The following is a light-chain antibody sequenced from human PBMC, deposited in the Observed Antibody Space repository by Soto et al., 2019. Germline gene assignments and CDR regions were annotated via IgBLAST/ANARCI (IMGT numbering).Light chain of an antibody. CDR1: SSDVGGYNY. J-gene: IGLJ2*01. Sequence: QSALTQPRSVSGSPGQSVNISCNGTSSDVGGYNYVSWYQQHPGKAPKLMIYDVSKRPSGVPDRFSGSKSGNTASVAISGLQAEDEADYYCCSYAGNYTLLFGGGTKLTVL. CDR2: DVS. V-gene: IGLV2-11*01. CDR3: CSYAGNYTLL.